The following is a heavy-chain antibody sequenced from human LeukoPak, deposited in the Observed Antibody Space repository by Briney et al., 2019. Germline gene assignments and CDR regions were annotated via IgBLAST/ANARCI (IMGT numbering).Heavy chain of an antibody. CDR3: AKGASYYSFDP. D-gene: IGHD3-10*01. CDR1: GFTFSDYG. CDR2: ISDSGEVT. J-gene: IGHJ5*02. V-gene: IGHV3-23*01. Sequence: GGSLKLSCGVSGFTFSDYGMSWVRQAPGQGLEWVASISDSGEVTFKADSVKGRFTISRDNSKNALYLQMNYLRAEDTAVYYCAKGASYYSFDPWGQGTQVAVSS.